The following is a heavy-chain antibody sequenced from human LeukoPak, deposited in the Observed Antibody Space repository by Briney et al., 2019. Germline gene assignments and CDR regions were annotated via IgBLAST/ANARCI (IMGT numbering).Heavy chain of an antibody. J-gene: IGHJ6*03. CDR1: GFTFSSYA. CDR2: ISGSGGST. Sequence: GGSLRLSCAASGFTFSSYATNWVRQAPGRGLEWVSGISGSGGSTYYADSVKGRFTISRDNSKNTLYLQMNSLRAEDRAVYYCAKDPMWFGEGDYKYYMDVWGKGTTVTVSS. V-gene: IGHV3-23*01. CDR3: AKDPMWFGEGDYKYYMDV. D-gene: IGHD3-10*01.